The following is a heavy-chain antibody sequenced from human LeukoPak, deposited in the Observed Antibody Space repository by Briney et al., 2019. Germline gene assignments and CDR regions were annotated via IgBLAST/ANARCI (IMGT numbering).Heavy chain of an antibody. J-gene: IGHJ4*02. CDR2: ISYDGSDK. Sequence: GGSLRLSCAASGFTFSSYGMHWVRQAPGKGLEWVAVISYDGSDKYYADSVKGRFTISRDNSKNTLYLQMNSLRAEDTAVYYCAKAEGPVAATDDYFDYWGQGTLVTVSS. V-gene: IGHV3-30*18. CDR1: GFTFSSYG. CDR3: AKAEGPVAATDDYFDY. D-gene: IGHD1-26*01.